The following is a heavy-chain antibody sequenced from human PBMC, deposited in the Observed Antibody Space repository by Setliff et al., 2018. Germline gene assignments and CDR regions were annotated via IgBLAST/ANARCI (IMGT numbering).Heavy chain of an antibody. V-gene: IGHV4-39*01. D-gene: IGHD2-21*02. Sequence: SETLSLTCTVSGDSVSSASFYWGWMRQAPGKGLEWIGSFYYTGRTHHNPSLQSRVAMSVDTSKNQFSLKLNSVTAADTAVYYCAKATGHIVVETDSFYFDKWGRGVLVTVSS. CDR2: FYYTGRT. CDR3: AKATGHIVVETDSFYFDK. CDR1: GDSVSSASFY. J-gene: IGHJ4*02.